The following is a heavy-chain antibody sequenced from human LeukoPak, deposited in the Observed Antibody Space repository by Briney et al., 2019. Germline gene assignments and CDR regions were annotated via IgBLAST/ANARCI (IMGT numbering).Heavy chain of an antibody. CDR2: INPNSGGT. Sequence: ASVKVSCKASGYTFTGYYMHWVRQAPGQGLEWMGWINPNSGGTNYAQKFQGRVTMTRDTSISTAYMELSRLRSDDTAVYYCARDYCTNGVYYNWFDPWGQGTLVTVSS. D-gene: IGHD2-8*01. CDR1: GYTFTGYY. J-gene: IGHJ5*02. V-gene: IGHV1-2*02. CDR3: ARDYCTNGVYYNWFDP.